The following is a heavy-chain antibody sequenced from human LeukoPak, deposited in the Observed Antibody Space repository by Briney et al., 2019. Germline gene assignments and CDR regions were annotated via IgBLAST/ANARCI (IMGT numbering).Heavy chain of an antibody. CDR3: AGADRHDYGEDY. CDR1: GGSISSYY. CDR2: IYYSGSS. V-gene: IGHV4-59*04. J-gene: IGHJ4*02. Sequence: SETLSLTCTVSGGSISSYYWSWIRQPPGKGLEWMGFIYYSGSSYYNPSLKSRVTMSVDTSKNQFSLKLTSVTAADTAFYYCAGADRHDYGEDYWGQGTLVTVSS. D-gene: IGHD4-17*01.